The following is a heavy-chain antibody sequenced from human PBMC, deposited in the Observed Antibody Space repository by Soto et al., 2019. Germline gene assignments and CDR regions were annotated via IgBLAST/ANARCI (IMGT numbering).Heavy chain of an antibody. CDR3: AKEKISTSCCNWFDP. D-gene: IGHD2-2*01. CDR2: INPDGNIT. CDR1: GFTFSSYW. Sequence: PGGSLRLSCAASGFTFSSYWMHWVRQSPGKGLVWLSHINPDGNITTYADSVKGRFTISRDNSKNTLYLQMNSLRAEDTAVYYCAKEKISTSCCNWFDPWGQGTLVTVSS. V-gene: IGHV3-74*03. J-gene: IGHJ5*02.